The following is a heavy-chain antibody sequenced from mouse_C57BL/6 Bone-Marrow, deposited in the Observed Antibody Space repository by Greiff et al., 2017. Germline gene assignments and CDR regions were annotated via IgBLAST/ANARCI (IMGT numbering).Heavy chain of an antibody. J-gene: IGHJ4*01. Sequence: QVQLQQPGAELVKPGASVKLSCKASGYTFTSYWMHWVKQRPGQGLEWIGMIHPNSGSTNYNEKFKSKATLTVDKSSSTAYMQLSSLTAEDSAVYYCARGGWLPSMDYWGQGTSVTVSS. V-gene: IGHV1-64*01. CDR2: IHPNSGST. CDR3: ARGGWLPSMDY. D-gene: IGHD2-3*01. CDR1: GYTFTSYW.